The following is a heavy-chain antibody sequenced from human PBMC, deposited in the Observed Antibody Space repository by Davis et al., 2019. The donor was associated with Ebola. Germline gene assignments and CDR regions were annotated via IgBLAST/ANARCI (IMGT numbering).Heavy chain of an antibody. D-gene: IGHD6-19*01. Sequence: AASVKVSCKASGYTFTSYGISWVRQAPGQGLEWMGWISAYNGNTNYAQKLQGRVTMTTDTSTSTAYMELRSLRSDDTAVYYCARGVAVALNWYFDLWGRGTLVTVSS. V-gene: IGHV1-18*04. CDR3: ARGVAVALNWYFDL. CDR2: ISAYNGNT. CDR1: GYTFTSYG. J-gene: IGHJ2*01.